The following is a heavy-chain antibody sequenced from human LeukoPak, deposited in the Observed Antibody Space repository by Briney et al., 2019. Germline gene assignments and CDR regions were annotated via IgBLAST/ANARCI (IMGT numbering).Heavy chain of an antibody. V-gene: IGHV3-23*01. CDR2: ISGNGVAT. CDR1: GFIFSNYG. D-gene: IGHD3-22*01. CDR3: VKNEGTSSLYYFDS. Sequence: GGSLRLSCAGSGFIFSNYGMTWVRQAPGKGLEWVGAISGNGVATHYADSVKGRFTLSRDNSKNTLYLQMYNLRVEDTALFYCVKNEGTSSLYYFDSWGQGTLVTVSS. J-gene: IGHJ4*02.